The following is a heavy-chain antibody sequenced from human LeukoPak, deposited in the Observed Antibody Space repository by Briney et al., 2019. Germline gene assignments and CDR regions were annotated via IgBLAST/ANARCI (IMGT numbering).Heavy chain of an antibody. CDR3: ARDQYCGSTSCYYDY. J-gene: IGHJ4*02. V-gene: IGHV3-21*01. CDR1: GFTFSSYS. CDR2: ISSSSSYI. Sequence: GGSLRLSCAASGFTFSSYSMNWVRQAPGKGLEWVSSISSSSSYIYYADSVKGRFTISRDNAKNSLYLQMNSLRAEDTAVYYCARDQYCGSTSCYYDYWGQGTLVTVSS. D-gene: IGHD2-2*01.